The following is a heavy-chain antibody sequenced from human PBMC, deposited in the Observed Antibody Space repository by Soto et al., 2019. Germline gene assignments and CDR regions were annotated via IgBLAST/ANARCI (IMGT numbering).Heavy chain of an antibody. CDR2: IYYSGST. CDR3: ARDFSGPERXYYYGSGSYPWGYGMDV. J-gene: IGHJ6*02. V-gene: IGHV4-30-4*01. CDR1: GGSISSGDYY. D-gene: IGHD3-10*01. Sequence: SGTLSLTCTVSGGSISSGDYYWSWIRQPPGKGVEWIGYIYYSGSTYYNPSLKSRVTISVDTSKNQFSLKLSSVTAADTAVYYCARDFSGPERXYYYGSGSYPWGYGMDVWGQGTTVTVSS.